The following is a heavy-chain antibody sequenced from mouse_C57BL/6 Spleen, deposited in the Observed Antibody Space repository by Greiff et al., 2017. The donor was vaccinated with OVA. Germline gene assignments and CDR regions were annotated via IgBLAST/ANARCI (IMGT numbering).Heavy chain of an antibody. CDR2: IYPGSGNT. V-gene: IGHV1-76*01. D-gene: IGHD1-1*02. CDR1: GYTFTDYY. CDR3: ARNYPYYAMDY. Sequence: VQLVESGAELVRPGASVKLSCKASGYTFTDYYINWVKQRPGQGLEWIARIYPGSGNTYYNEKFKGKATLTAEKSSSTAYMQLSSLTSEDSAVYFCARNYPYYAMDYWGQGTSVTVSS. J-gene: IGHJ4*01.